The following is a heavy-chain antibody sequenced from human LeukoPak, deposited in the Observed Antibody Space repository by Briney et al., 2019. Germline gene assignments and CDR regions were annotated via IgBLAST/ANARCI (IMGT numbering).Heavy chain of an antibody. J-gene: IGHJ3*02. CDR2: INPNSGGT. Sequence: GASVKVSCKASGYTFTGYYMHWVRQAPGQGLEWMGWINPNSGGTNYAQKFQGRVTMTRDTSISTAYMELSRLRSDDTAVYYCARRWGHEGTYDILPGDPESGDAFDIWGQGTMVTVSS. CDR1: GYTFTGYY. CDR3: ARRWGHEGTYDILPGDPESGDAFDI. V-gene: IGHV1-2*02. D-gene: IGHD3-9*01.